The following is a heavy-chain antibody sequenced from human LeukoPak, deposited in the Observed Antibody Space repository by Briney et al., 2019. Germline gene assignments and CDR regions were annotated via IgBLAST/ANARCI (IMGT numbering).Heavy chain of an antibody. V-gene: IGHV3-30*01. Sequence: RPGRSLRLSCAASGFTLSSYAMHWVRQAPGKGLEWVAVISYDGSNKYYADSVKGRFTISRDNSKNTLYLQMNSLRAEDTAVYYCARDNSGSYDSSGYYGYWGQGTLVTVSS. CDR2: ISYDGSNK. CDR3: ARDNSGSYDSSGYYGY. J-gene: IGHJ4*02. CDR1: GFTLSSYA. D-gene: IGHD3-22*01.